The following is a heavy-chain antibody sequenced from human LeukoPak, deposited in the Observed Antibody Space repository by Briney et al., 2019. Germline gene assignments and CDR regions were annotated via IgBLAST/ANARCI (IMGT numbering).Heavy chain of an antibody. D-gene: IGHD6-13*01. J-gene: IGHJ3*02. V-gene: IGHV7-4-1*02. CDR2: INTNTGNP. Sequence: GASVKVSCKASGGTFSNYAISWVRQAPGQGLEWMGWINTNTGNPTYAQGFTGRFIFSLDTSVSTAYLLISSLKAEDTAVYYCARSRSSWPHDAFDIWGQGTMVTVSS. CDR1: GGTFSNYA. CDR3: ARSRSSWPHDAFDI.